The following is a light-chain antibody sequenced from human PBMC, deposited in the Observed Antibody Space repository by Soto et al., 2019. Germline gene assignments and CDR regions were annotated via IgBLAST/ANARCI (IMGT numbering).Light chain of an antibody. CDR1: QSVSSSY. CDR3: QQYGNSPDT. Sequence: EIVLTQSPATLSLSPGERATLSCGASQSVSSSYLAWYQQKPGLAPRLLIYDASSRATGIPARFSGSGSGTDFTLTISRLEPEDCAVYYCQQYGNSPDTFGQGTKLEIK. J-gene: IGKJ2*01. V-gene: IGKV3D-20*01. CDR2: DAS.